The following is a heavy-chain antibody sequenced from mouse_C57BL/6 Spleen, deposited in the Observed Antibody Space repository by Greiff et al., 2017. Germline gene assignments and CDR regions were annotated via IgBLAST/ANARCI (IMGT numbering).Heavy chain of an antibody. J-gene: IGHJ1*03. Sequence: QVQLQQPGTELVKPGASVKLSCKASGYTFTSYWMHWVKQRPGQGLEWIGNINPSNGGTNYNEKFKSKATLTVDKSSRTAYMQLSSLTSEDSAVYYCAREEPNYSNPHWYFDVWGTGTTVTVSS. CDR3: AREEPNYSNPHWYFDV. CDR1: GYTFTSYW. CDR2: INPSNGGT. D-gene: IGHD2-5*01. V-gene: IGHV1-53*01.